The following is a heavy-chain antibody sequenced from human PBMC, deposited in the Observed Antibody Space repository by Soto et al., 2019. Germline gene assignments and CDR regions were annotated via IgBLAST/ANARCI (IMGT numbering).Heavy chain of an antibody. J-gene: IGHJ4*02. Sequence: EVQLVESGGGLVKPGGSLRLSCAASGFTFSNAWMNWVRQAPGKGLEWVGRIKSKTDGGTTDYAAPVKGRFTISRDDSKNTLYLQMKSLKTEDTAMYYCTTYYYGSGREEYWGQGTLVTVSP. V-gene: IGHV3-15*07. CDR2: IKSKTDGGTT. CDR1: GFTFSNAW. D-gene: IGHD3-10*01. CDR3: TTYYYGSGREEY.